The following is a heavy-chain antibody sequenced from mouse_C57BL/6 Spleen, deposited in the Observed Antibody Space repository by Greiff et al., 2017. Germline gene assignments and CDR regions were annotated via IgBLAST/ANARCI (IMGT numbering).Heavy chain of an antibody. D-gene: IGHD1-1*01. CDR3: ARSSPPFAY. J-gene: IGHJ3*01. CDR1: GFTFSDYG. Sequence: EVKLVESGGGLVKPGGSLKLSCAASGFTFSDYGMHWVRQAPEKGLEWVAYISSGSSTIYYADTVKGRFTISRDNAKNTLFLQMTSLRSEDTAMYYCARSSPPFAYWGQGTLVTVSA. V-gene: IGHV5-17*01. CDR2: ISSGSSTI.